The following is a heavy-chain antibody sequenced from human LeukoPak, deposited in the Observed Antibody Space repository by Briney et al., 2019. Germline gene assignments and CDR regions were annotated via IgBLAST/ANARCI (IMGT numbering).Heavy chain of an antibody. J-gene: IGHJ6*03. Sequence: ASVKVSCKASGYTFTNYGISWVRQAPGQGLEWMGWISVYNGNTNYAQKFQGRVNMTTDTSTNTAYMELRSLRSDDTAMYYCARSTLQLWSPYYYMDVWGKGTTVTVSS. D-gene: IGHD5-18*01. CDR1: GYTFTNYG. CDR2: ISVYNGNT. CDR3: ARSTLQLWSPYYYMDV. V-gene: IGHV1-18*01.